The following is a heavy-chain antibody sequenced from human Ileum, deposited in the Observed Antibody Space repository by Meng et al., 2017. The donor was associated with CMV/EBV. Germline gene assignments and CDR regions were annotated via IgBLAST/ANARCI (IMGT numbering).Heavy chain of an antibody. D-gene: IGHD3-3*01. V-gene: IGHV1-69*05. CDR1: GGTFSSYA. J-gene: IGHJ4*02. CDR2: IIPIFGTA. CDR3: ARASGWSGKFDY. Sequence: CKASGGTFSSYAISWVRQAPGQGLEWMGGIIPIFGTANYTQKFQGRVTITTDESTSTAYMELSSLRSEDTAVYYCARASGWSGKFDYWGQGTLVTVSS.